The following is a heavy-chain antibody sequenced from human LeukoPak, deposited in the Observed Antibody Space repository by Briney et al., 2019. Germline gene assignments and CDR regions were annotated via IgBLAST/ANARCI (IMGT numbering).Heavy chain of an antibody. CDR2: ISYDGSNK. V-gene: IGHV3-30-3*01. Sequence: GRSLRLSCAASGFTFSSYAMHWVRQAPGKGLEWVAVISYDGSNKYYADSVKGRFTISRDNSKNTLYLQMNSLRAEDTAVYYCARDWVVVAATTVGYWGQGTLVTVSS. D-gene: IGHD2-15*01. J-gene: IGHJ4*02. CDR3: ARDWVVVAATTVGY. CDR1: GFTFSSYA.